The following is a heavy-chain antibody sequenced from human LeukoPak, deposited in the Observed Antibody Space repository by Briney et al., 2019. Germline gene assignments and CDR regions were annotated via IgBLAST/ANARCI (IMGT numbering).Heavy chain of an antibody. V-gene: IGHV3-21*01. CDR3: ARGHYGMDV. CDR2: ISSGGRYI. J-gene: IGHJ6*02. CDR1: GFTFSSYS. Sequence: PGGSLRLSCTASGFTFSSYSMNWVRQAPGKGLEWVSSISSGGRYIKYADSLKGRFTISRDDAKNSLYLHLNSLTAEDTAVYYCARGHYGMDVWGQGTTVTVSS.